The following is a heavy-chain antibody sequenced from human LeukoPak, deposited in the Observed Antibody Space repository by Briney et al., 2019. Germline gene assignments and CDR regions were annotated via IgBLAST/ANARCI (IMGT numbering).Heavy chain of an antibody. V-gene: IGHV1-18*01. CDR3: ARVVSPSRRYYFDY. J-gene: IGHJ4*02. D-gene: IGHD3-10*01. CDR2: ISAYNGNT. Sequence: GASVKVSCKASGYTFTSYGISWVRQALGQGLEWMGWISAYNGNTNYAQKLQGRVTMTTDTSTSTAYMELRSLRSDDTAVYYCARVVSPSRRYYFDYWGQGTLVTVSS. CDR1: GYTFTSYG.